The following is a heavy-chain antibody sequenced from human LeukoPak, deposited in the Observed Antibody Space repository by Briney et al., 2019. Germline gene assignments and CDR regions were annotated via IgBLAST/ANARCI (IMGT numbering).Heavy chain of an antibody. J-gene: IGHJ4*02. Sequence: SETLSLTCTVSGGSISSSSYYWGWIRQPPGKGLEWIGNIYYSGSTHYNPSLKSRVTISVDTSNNQFSLKLSSVTAADTAVYYCARRPPTFAGIDYWGQGTLVTVSS. CDR3: ARRPPTFAGIDY. CDR2: IYYSGST. V-gene: IGHV4-39*01. CDR1: GGSISSSSYY. D-gene: IGHD3-16*01.